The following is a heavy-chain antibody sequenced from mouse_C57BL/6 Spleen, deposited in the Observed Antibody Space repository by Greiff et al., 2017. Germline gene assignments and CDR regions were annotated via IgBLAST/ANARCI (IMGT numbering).Heavy chain of an antibody. V-gene: IGHV1-53*01. J-gene: IGHJ4*01. D-gene: IGHD2-4*01. Sequence: VQLQQPGTELVKPGASVKLSCKASGYTFTSYWMHWVKQRPGQGLEWIGNINPSNGGTNYNEKFKSKATLTVDKSSSTAYMQLSSLTSEDSAVYYCARMGIYYDYDEGYAMDYWGQGTSVTVSS. CDR3: ARMGIYYDYDEGYAMDY. CDR1: GYTFTSYW. CDR2: INPSNGGT.